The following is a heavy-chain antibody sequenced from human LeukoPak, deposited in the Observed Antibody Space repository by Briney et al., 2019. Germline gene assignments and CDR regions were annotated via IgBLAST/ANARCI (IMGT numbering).Heavy chain of an antibody. Sequence: SVKVSCKASGYTFTSYGISWVRQAPGQGLEWMGCISAYNGNTNYAQKLQGRVTMTTDTSTSTAYMELRSLRSDDTAVYYCAGGYYDILTGYYASFDYWGQGTLVTVSS. D-gene: IGHD3-9*01. J-gene: IGHJ4*02. V-gene: IGHV1-18*01. CDR2: ISAYNGNT. CDR3: AGGYYDILTGYYASFDY. CDR1: GYTFTSYG.